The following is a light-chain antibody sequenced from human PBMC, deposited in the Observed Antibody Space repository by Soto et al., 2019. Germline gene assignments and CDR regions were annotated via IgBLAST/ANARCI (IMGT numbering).Light chain of an antibody. CDR1: SSDVGDYNY. CDR3: SSYTSSNTPV. J-gene: IGLJ2*01. Sequence: QSVLTQPASVSGSPGQSITISCTGTSSDVGDYNYVSWYQQHPDKAPKLMIYDVSHRPSGVSNRFSGSKSGNTASLTISGLQAEDEADYYCSSYTSSNTPVFGGGTKLTVL. V-gene: IGLV2-14*01. CDR2: DVS.